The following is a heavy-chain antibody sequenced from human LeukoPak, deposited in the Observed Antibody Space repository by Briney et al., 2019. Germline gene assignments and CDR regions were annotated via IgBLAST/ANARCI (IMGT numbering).Heavy chain of an antibody. CDR3: ARDVDWNYSFDY. CDR1: GYTFTSYY. J-gene: IGHJ4*02. Sequence: ASVKVSCKASGYTFTSYYMHWVRQAPGQGLEWMGIITPSGGSTTYAQKFQGRVTMTRDTSTSTVYMELSSLRSEDTAVYYCARDVDWNYSFDYWGEGTLVTVSS. V-gene: IGHV1-46*01. CDR2: ITPSGGST. D-gene: IGHD1-7*01.